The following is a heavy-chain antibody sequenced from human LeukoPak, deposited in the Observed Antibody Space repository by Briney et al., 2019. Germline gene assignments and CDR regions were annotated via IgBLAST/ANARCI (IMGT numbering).Heavy chain of an antibody. Sequence: GASVKVSCKASGYTFSGYYIHWVRQAPGQGLEWMGRIIPKSGDSKYTQKFQGRVAMTRDTSITTAYMELTRLASDDTAVYFCARSGGGSSWYGGTMWSFDIWGQGTLVTVSS. J-gene: IGHJ3*02. V-gene: IGHV1-2*06. CDR3: ARSGGGSSWYGGTMWSFDI. D-gene: IGHD6-13*01. CDR2: IIPKSGDS. CDR1: GYTFSGYY.